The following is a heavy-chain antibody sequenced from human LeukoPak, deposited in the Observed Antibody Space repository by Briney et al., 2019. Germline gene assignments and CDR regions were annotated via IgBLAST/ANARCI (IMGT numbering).Heavy chain of an antibody. V-gene: IGHV3-23*01. CDR1: GFTFSSYA. CDR2: ISGSGGST. Sequence: GGSLRLSCAASGFTFSSYAMSWVRQAPGKGLEWVSAISGSGGSTYYADSVKGRFTISRDNAKNSLYLQMNSLRAEDTAVYYCARAEGFWSGYYSDAFDIWGQGTMVTVSS. D-gene: IGHD3-3*01. CDR3: ARAEGFWSGYYSDAFDI. J-gene: IGHJ3*02.